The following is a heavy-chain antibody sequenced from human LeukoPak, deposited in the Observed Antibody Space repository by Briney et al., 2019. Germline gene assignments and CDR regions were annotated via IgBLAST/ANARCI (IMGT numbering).Heavy chain of an antibody. CDR1: GYTFTGYY. D-gene: IGHD2-2*01. Sequence: ASVRVSCKASGYTFTGYYMHWVRQAPGQGLEWMGWINPNSGVTNYAQKFQGRVTMTRDTPISTAYMELSRLRSDDTAVYYCARDPTTYCSSASCHYYYYYMDVWGKGTTVTVSS. CDR2: INPNSGVT. CDR3: ARDPTTYCSSASCHYYYYYMDV. V-gene: IGHV1-2*02. J-gene: IGHJ6*03.